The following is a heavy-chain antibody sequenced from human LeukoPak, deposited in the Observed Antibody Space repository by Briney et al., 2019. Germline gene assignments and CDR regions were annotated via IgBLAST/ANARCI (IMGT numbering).Heavy chain of an antibody. J-gene: IGHJ4*02. CDR2: IYSGGST. CDR1: GFTVSTYY. Sequence: GGSLRLSCAASGFTVSTYYMSWVRQAPGKGLEWVSLIYSGGSTHYADSVKGRFTISKDNSKNTLSLQMNSLRAEDTAVYYCAKGRGTTVTSAANYWGQGTLVTVSS. CDR3: AKGRGTTVTSAANY. D-gene: IGHD4-17*01. V-gene: IGHV3-53*01.